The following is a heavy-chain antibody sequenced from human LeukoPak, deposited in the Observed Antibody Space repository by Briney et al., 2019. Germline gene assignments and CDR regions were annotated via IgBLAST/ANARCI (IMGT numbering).Heavy chain of an antibody. CDR1: GFTFSSYS. Sequence: PGGSLRLSCAASGFTFSSYSMNWVRQAPGKGLEWVSYISSSSTIYYADSVKGRFTTSRDNAKNSLYLQMNSLRAEDTAVYYCAREGAGEAFDIWGQGTMVTVSS. D-gene: IGHD7-27*01. CDR3: AREGAGEAFDI. V-gene: IGHV3-48*01. CDR2: ISSSSTI. J-gene: IGHJ3*02.